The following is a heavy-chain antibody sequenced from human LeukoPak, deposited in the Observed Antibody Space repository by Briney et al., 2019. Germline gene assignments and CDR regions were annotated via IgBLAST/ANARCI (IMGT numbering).Heavy chain of an antibody. CDR1: GGSISSGSYY. Sequence: PSETLSLTCTVSGGSISSGSYYWSWIRQPPGTGLEWIGEINHSGSTNYNPSLKSRVTISVDTSKNQFSLKLSSVTAADTAVYYCARRRRYYDSSGYSFDYWGQGTLVTVSS. D-gene: IGHD3-22*01. CDR2: INHSGST. J-gene: IGHJ4*02. CDR3: ARRRRYYDSSGYSFDY. V-gene: IGHV4-39*07.